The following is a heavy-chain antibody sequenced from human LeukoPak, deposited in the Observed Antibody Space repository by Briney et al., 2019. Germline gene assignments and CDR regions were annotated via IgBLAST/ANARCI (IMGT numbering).Heavy chain of an antibody. CDR3: ASQLLGSTYYYYYGMDV. V-gene: IGHV7-4-1*02. Sequence: ASVKVSCKASGYTFTSYAMNWVRQAPRQGLEWMGWINTNTGNPTYAQGFTGRFVFSLDTSVSTAYLQISSLKAEDTAVYYCASQLLGSTYYYYYGMDVWGQGTTVTVSS. CDR2: INTNTGNP. J-gene: IGHJ6*02. CDR1: GYTFTSYA. D-gene: IGHD2-15*01.